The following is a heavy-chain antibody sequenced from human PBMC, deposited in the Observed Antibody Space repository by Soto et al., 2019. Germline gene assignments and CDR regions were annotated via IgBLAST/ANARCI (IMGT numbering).Heavy chain of an antibody. D-gene: IGHD2-2*01. CDR3: ARREERVAMPSAY. CDR2: IYYSGST. Sequence: QVQLQESGPGLVKPSETLSLTCTVSGGSISSYYWSWIRQPPGKGLEWIGYIYYSGSTNYNPSLRRTVTVSVDTSKNQCPPKLSAVSAAHPAVYSCARREERVAMPSAYWGQGTLVTVSS. J-gene: IGHJ4*02. V-gene: IGHV4-59*01. CDR1: GGSISSYY.